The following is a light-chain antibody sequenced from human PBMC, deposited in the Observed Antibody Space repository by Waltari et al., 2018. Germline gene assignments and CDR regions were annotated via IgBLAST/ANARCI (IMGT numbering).Light chain of an antibody. J-gene: IGLJ2*01. CDR3: SSYTISSAIFI. V-gene: IGLV2-14*01. CDR1: SSNVGHYNH. CDR2: EVT. Sequence: QSALTQPTSVSGSLGQSITIYRTGTSSNVGHYNHVSWYQHHPDNAPKHIIYEVTNRPSGVSTRFSGSKSGNTASLTISGLQAEDEAFYYCSSYTISSAIFIFGGGTKVTV.